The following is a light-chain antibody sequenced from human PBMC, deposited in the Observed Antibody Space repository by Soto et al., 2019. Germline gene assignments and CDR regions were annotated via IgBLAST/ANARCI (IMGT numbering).Light chain of an antibody. Sequence: ILLTQAPGTLSFSPGERAPLSCRASQSVSSRLAWYQQKPGQAPRLLISGASSRATGIPDRFSGSGSGTDFTLTISRLEPEDFALYYCQQYVTSAITFGQGTRLEIK. CDR3: QQYVTSAIT. CDR1: QSVSSR. J-gene: IGKJ5*01. V-gene: IGKV3-20*01. CDR2: GAS.